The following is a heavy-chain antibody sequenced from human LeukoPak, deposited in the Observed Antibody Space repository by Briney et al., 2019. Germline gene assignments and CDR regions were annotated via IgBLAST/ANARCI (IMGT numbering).Heavy chain of an antibody. CDR3: ARGGVLKSVDY. J-gene: IGHJ4*02. CDR2: IYYSGST. Sequence: SETLSLTCTVSGGSISSYYWSWIRQPPGKGLEWIGYIYYSGSTDYNPSLKSRVTISVDTSKNQFSLKLSSVTAADTAVYYCARGGVLKSVDYWGQGTLVAVSS. D-gene: IGHD3-16*01. V-gene: IGHV4-59*01. CDR1: GGSISSYY.